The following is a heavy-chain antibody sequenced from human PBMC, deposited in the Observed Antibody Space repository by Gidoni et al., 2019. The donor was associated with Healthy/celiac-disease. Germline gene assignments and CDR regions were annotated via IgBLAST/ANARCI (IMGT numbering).Heavy chain of an antibody. CDR2: IYYSGST. Sequence: QVQLQESGPGLVKPSETLSLTCTVSGGSISSYYWSWIRQPPGKGLEWIGYIYYSGSTNYNPSLKSRVTISVDTSKNQFSLKLSSVTAADTAVYYCARDVGNYYYYYGMDVWGQGTTVTVSS. J-gene: IGHJ6*02. V-gene: IGHV4-59*01. CDR3: ARDVGNYYYYYGMDV. CDR1: GGSISSYY. D-gene: IGHD2-15*01.